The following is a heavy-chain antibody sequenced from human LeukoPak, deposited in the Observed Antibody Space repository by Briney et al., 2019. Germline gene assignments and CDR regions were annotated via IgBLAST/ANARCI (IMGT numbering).Heavy chain of an antibody. J-gene: IGHJ4*02. CDR1: GGSFSGYY. CDR3: ARVRGGRCQLLTKYSSSCYAPYFDY. CDR2: INHSGST. D-gene: IGHD6-13*01. V-gene: IGHV4-34*01. Sequence: PSETLSLTCAVYGGSFSGYYWSWIRQPPGKGLEWIGEINHSGSTNYNPSLKSRVTISVDTSKNQFSLKLSSVTAADTAVYYCARVRGGRCQLLTKYSSSCYAPYFDYWGQGTLVTVSS.